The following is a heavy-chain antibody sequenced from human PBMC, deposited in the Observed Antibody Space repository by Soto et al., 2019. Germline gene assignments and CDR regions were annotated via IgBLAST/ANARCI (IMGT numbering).Heavy chain of an antibody. D-gene: IGHD4-17*01. J-gene: IGHJ6*03. Sequence: SETLSLTCAVYGGSFSGYYWSWIRQPPGKGLEWIGEINHSGSTNYNPSLKSRVTISVDTSKNQFSLKLSSVTAADTAVYYCAGPANYGDYILDYYYMDVWGKGTTVTVSS. V-gene: IGHV4-34*01. CDR1: GGSFSGYY. CDR3: AGPANYGDYILDYYYMDV. CDR2: INHSGST.